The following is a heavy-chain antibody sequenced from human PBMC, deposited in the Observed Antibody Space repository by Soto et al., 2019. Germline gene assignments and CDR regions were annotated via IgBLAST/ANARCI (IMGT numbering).Heavy chain of an antibody. J-gene: IGHJ5*02. V-gene: IGHV1-46*01. CDR3: ARDYSTRYWFDP. D-gene: IGHD4-4*01. Sequence: QVQLVQSGAEVKKPGASVKVSCKASGYTFTSYYMHWVRQAPGQGLEWMGIINPSGGSTSYAQKFQGRVTMTRDTSTSTVYMQLSSLRSEDTAVYYCARDYSTRYWFDPWGQGTLVTVSS. CDR2: INPSGGST. CDR1: GYTFTSYY.